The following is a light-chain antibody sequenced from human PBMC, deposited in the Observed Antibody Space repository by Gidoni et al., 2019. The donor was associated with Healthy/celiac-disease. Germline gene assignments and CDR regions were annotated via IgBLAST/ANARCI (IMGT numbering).Light chain of an antibody. CDR3: VLYMGRGIRV. J-gene: IGLJ3*02. V-gene: IGLV8-61*01. CDR2: NAN. CDR1: SGSVSTNYY. Sequence: QTVVTQEPSFSVSPGGTVPLTCGLTSGSVSTNYYPTWYQQTPGQAPRALIYNANTRSSGVPDRFSGSILGDKAALTITGAQAEDESDYYCVLYMGRGIRVFGGGTKLTVL.